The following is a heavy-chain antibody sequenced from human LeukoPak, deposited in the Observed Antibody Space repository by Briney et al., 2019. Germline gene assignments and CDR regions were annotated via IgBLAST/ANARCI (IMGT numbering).Heavy chain of an antibody. V-gene: IGHV3-48*01. CDR1: GGSISSSS. D-gene: IGHD4-17*01. CDR3: AREPPRRNGDSDY. Sequence: ETLSLTCTVSGGSISSSSYYWGWIRQPPGKGLEWVSYVSSSSVAIYYAASVRGRFTISRDNAKNSLYLQMNSLRAEDTAVYYCAREPPRRNGDSDYWGQGTLVTVSS. CDR2: VSSSSVAI. J-gene: IGHJ4*02.